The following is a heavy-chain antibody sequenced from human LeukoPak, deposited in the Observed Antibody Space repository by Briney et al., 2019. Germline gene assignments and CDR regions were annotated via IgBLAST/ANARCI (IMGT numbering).Heavy chain of an antibody. J-gene: IGHJ4*02. CDR1: GFTFSDYY. V-gene: IGHV3-11*01. Sequence: GGSLTLSCVASGFTFSDYYMGWIRPAPGKGLEWVSYISTSGSTIYYADSVKGRLTISRDNAKNSLYLQMNSLGVEDTAVYYCARDLQDYVWGSYRDYWGQGTLVTVSS. D-gene: IGHD3-16*02. CDR2: ISTSGSTI. CDR3: ARDLQDYVWGSYRDY.